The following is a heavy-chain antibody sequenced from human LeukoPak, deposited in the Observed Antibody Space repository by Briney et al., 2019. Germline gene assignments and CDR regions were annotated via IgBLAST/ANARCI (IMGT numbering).Heavy chain of an antibody. CDR3: ARVRRGYSYGSLDY. CDR2: IKQDGSEK. J-gene: IGHJ4*02. V-gene: IGHV3-7*01. D-gene: IGHD5-18*01. Sequence: PGGSLRLSCAASGFTFSSYWMSWVRQAPGKGLEWVANIKQDGSEKYYVDSVKGRFTISRDNAKNSLYLQMNSLRAEDTAVYYCARVRRGYSYGSLDYWGQGTLVTVSS. CDR1: GFTFSSYW.